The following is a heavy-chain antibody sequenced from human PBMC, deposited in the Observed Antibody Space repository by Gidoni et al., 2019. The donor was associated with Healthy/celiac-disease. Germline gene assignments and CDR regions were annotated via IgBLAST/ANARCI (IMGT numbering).Heavy chain of an antibody. V-gene: IGHV4-38-2*02. Sequence: QVQLQDSGPGLVKPSETLSLTCAVSGYSIRSGYYWGWLRQPPGKGLEWIGSIYHSGSTYYNPSLKSRVTISVDTSKNQFSLKLSSVTAADTAVYYCARDIVVVPAAMGGGYYYYYGMDVWGQGTTVTVSS. D-gene: IGHD2-2*01. CDR2: IYHSGST. J-gene: IGHJ6*02. CDR3: ARDIVVVPAAMGGGYYYYYGMDV. CDR1: GYSIRSGYY.